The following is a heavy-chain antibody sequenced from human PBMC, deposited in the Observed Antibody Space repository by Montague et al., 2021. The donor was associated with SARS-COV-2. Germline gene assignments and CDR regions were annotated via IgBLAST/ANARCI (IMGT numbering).Heavy chain of an antibody. D-gene: IGHD3-3*01. CDR1: SGSFSDFY. V-gene: IGHV4-34*01. CDR2: INHTGSA. Sequence: SETLSLTCAVYSGSFSDFYWTWIRQSPGKGLEWFVEINHTGSATYNPSLNGRVTLSRDTSKNQFSLKLQSLTPADTAIYYCARGQVTISGVLIFIPAAGHLEAWGQGTAVSVSS. CDR3: ARGQVTISGVLIFIPAAGHLEA. J-gene: IGHJ6*02.